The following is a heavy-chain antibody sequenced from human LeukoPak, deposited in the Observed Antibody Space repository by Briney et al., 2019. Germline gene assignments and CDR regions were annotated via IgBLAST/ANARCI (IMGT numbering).Heavy chain of an antibody. J-gene: IGHJ4*02. D-gene: IGHD2-2*01. Sequence: GASVKVSCKASGYTFTGYYIHWVRQAPGQGLEWTGWINPNSGGTNYAQKFQGRVTMTRDTSISTAYMELSRLRSDDTAVYYCAREGDCSSTSCYGPPGFDYWGQGTLVTVSS. CDR1: GYTFTGYY. V-gene: IGHV1-2*02. CDR3: AREGDCSSTSCYGPPGFDY. CDR2: INPNSGGT.